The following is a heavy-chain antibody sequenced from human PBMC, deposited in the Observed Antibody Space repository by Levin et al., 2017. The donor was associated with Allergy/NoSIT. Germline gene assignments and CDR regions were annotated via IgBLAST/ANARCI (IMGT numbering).Heavy chain of an antibody. V-gene: IGHV3-9*01. D-gene: IGHD3-10*01. CDR3: AKDASYTSGLRSLRRWYFDL. J-gene: IGHJ2*01. Sequence: GGSLRLSCVASGFTFDEHVMHWVRQVPGKGLEWVAGINWNGSGLDYADSVKGRFTISRDNAGNYLFLHMNSLRAEDTALYFCAKDASYTSGLRSLRRWYFDLWGRGTLVTVSS. CDR1: GFTFDEHV. CDR2: INWNGSGL.